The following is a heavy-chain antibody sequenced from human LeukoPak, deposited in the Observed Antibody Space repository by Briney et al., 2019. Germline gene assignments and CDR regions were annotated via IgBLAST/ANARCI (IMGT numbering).Heavy chain of an antibody. J-gene: IGHJ5*02. CDR2: IDPSDSYT. CDR3: ARYIAAHLGAFDP. CDR1: GYSFTNYW. V-gene: IGHV5-10-1*01. D-gene: IGHD5-12*01. Sequence: GESLKISCKGSGYSFTNYWISWVRQMPGKGLEWMGRIDPSDSYTHYSPSFEGHVTISADKSISTAYLQWSRLKAPDTAMYYCARYIAAHLGAFDPWGQGTLVTVSS.